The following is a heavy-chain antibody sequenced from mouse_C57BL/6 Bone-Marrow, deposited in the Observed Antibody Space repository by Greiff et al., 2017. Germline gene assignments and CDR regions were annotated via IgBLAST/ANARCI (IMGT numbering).Heavy chain of an antibody. V-gene: IGHV5-6*01. Sequence: DVHLVESGGDLVKPGGSLKLSCAASGFTFSSYGMSWVRQTPDKRLEWVATISSGGSYTYYPDSVKGRFPIARDNAKNTLDLQMSSAKSEDTTMYYCARRGRRGDLDVWGTGTTVTVSS. D-gene: IGHD1-1*01. CDR2: ISSGGSYT. J-gene: IGHJ1*03. CDR3: ARRGRRGDLDV. CDR1: GFTFSSYG.